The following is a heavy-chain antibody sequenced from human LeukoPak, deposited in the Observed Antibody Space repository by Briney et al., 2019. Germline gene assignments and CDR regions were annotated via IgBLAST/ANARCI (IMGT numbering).Heavy chain of an antibody. V-gene: IGHV3-21*01. Sequence: GGSLRLSCAASGFAFNSYTIKWVRQAPGKGLEWVSAITSRGTHIYNADSVKGRFTISRDNAENSAYLQMSSLRAEDTAVYYCARGLYDSSGYLDYWGQGTLVTVSS. CDR2: ITSRGTHI. D-gene: IGHD3-22*01. CDR3: ARGLYDSSGYLDY. J-gene: IGHJ4*02. CDR1: GFAFNSYT.